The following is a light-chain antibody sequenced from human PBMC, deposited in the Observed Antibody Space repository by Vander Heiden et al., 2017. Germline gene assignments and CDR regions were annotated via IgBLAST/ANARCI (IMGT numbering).Light chain of an antibody. CDR2: DAS. J-gene: IGKJ4*01. CDR3: RQRNIWPLT. Sequence: IVLPQSPATLSLYPGERATLSCRASQSVVWYLAWYQQRPGQAPRLLIYDASKRATGIPARFSGSGSGTDFTLTSSSLQSEESAVYYYRQRNIWPLTFGGGTRVEIK. CDR1: QSVVWY. V-gene: IGKV3-11*01.